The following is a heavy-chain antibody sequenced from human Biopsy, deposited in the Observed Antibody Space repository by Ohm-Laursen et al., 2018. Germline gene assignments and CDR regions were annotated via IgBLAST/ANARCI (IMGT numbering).Heavy chain of an antibody. V-gene: IGHV4-4*09. Sequence: SETLSLTCTVSGVSITAYYGSWIRQPPGKGLECIGNIHHSGSTNYNPSLKSRLTISVDTSKNQFSLKLSSVTAADTAVYYCARMDCSGGSCHYYSYGMDVWGQGTTVTVSS. CDR2: IHHSGST. D-gene: IGHD2-15*01. J-gene: IGHJ6*02. CDR1: GVSITAYY. CDR3: ARMDCSGGSCHYYSYGMDV.